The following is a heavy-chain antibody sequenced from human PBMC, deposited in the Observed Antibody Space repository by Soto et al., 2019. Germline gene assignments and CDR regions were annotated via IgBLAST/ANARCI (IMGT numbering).Heavy chain of an antibody. J-gene: IGHJ5*02. CDR1: GYTFANYG. D-gene: IGHD2-2*01. CDR3: ARVVPGAEAWFGP. V-gene: IGHV1-18*01. CDR2: ISLYRDGT. Sequence: ASVKVSCKNCGYTFANYGITWVRQAPGQPLEWLGWISLYRDGTNYAQKFQGRVSMTTDTSTTTAYMELRSLRSDDTAVYYCARVVPGAEAWFGPWGQGTLVTVSS.